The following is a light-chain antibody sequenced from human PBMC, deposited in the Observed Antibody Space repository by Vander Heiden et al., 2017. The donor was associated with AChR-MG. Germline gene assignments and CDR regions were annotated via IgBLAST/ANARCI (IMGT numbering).Light chain of an antibody. V-gene: IGKV3-15*01. CDR1: QSVSSN. J-gene: IGKJ3*01. CDR2: GAS. CDR3: QQYNNWPRT. Sequence: EIVMTQSPATLSVSAGERATLSCRASQSVSSNLAWYQQKPGQAPRLLIYGASTRDTGIPARFSGSGSGTEFTLTISSLQSEDFAVYYCQQYNNWPRTFGHGTKVDIK.